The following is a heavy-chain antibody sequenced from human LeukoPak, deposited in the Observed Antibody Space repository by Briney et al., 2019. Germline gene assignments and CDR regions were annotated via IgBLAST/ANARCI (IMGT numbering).Heavy chain of an antibody. CDR2: INPNSGGT. D-gene: IGHD2-15*01. CDR3: ARDTGRYCSGGSCYPNY. CDR1: GYTFTGYY. V-gene: IGHV1-2*06. J-gene: IGHJ4*02. Sequence: ASVKVSCKASGYTFTGYYMHWVRQAPGQGLEWMGRINPNSGGTNYAQKFQGRVTMTRDTSISTAYMELSRLRSDDTAVYYCARDTGRYCSGGSCYPNYWGQGTLVTVFS.